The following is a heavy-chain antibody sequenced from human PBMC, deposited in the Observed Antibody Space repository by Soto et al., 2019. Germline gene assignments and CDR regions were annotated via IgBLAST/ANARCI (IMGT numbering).Heavy chain of an antibody. CDR1: GYTFTSYG. CDR3: ARVLSGIDAFDI. J-gene: IGHJ3*02. Sequence: ASVKVSCKASGYTFTSYGISWVRQAPGQGPEWMGWISAYNGNTNYAQKLQGRVTMTSDTSTSTAYMELRSLRSDDTAVYYCARVLSGIDAFDIWGQGTMVTVSS. CDR2: ISAYNGNT. V-gene: IGHV1-18*01. D-gene: IGHD1-26*01.